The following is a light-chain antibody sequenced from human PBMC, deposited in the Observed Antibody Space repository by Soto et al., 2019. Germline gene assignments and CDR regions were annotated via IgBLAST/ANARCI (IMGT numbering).Light chain of an antibody. J-gene: IGLJ2*01. CDR3: AAWDDSLVV. Sequence: QSVLTQPPSASGTPGQTVTISCSGSSSNIGSAYIYWYQHLPGTAPKLLIYRNNQRPSGVPDRFFASKSGTSASLAISGLRSEDDADYYCAAWDDSLVVFGGGTKLTVL. CDR1: SSNIGSAY. V-gene: IGLV1-47*01. CDR2: RNN.